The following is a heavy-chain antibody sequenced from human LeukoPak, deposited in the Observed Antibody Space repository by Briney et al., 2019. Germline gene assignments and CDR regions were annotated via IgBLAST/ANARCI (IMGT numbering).Heavy chain of an antibody. CDR3: ARDPIAVHAFDI. CDR2: INHSGST. V-gene: IGHV4-34*01. D-gene: IGHD6-19*01. Sequence: PSETLSLTCAVYGGSFSGYYWSWIRQPPGKGLEWIGEINHSGSTNYNPSLKSRVTISVDTSKNQFSLKLSSVTAADTAVYYCARDPIAVHAFDIWGQGTMVTVSS. CDR1: GGSFSGYY. J-gene: IGHJ3*02.